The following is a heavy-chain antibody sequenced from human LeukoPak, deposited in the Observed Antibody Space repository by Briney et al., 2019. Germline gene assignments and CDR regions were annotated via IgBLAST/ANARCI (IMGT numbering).Heavy chain of an antibody. D-gene: IGHD3-3*01. CDR2: IKQDGSEK. Sequence: PGGSLRLSCAASGFTFSSYWMSWVRQAPGKGLEWMANIKQDGSEKYYVDSVKGRFTISRDNAKNSLYLQMNSLRAEDTAVYYCARDREGYDFWSGYKYWGQGTLVTVSS. CDR3: ARDREGYDFWSGYKY. J-gene: IGHJ4*02. V-gene: IGHV3-7*01. CDR1: GFTFSSYW.